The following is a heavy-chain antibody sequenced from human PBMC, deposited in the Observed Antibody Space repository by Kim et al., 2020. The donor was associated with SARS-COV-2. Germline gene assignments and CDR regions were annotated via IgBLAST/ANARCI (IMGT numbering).Heavy chain of an antibody. CDR2: ISGSGGST. Sequence: GGSLRLSCAASGFTFSSYAMSWVRQAPGKGLEWVSAISGSGGSTYYADSVKGRFTISRDNSKNTMYLQMNSLRAEDTAVYYCAKDVAAGSSSSWTRNGYYGMDVWGQGTTVTVSS. CDR1: GFTFSSYA. CDR3: AKDVAAGSSSSWTRNGYYGMDV. J-gene: IGHJ6*02. D-gene: IGHD6-13*01. V-gene: IGHV3-23*01.